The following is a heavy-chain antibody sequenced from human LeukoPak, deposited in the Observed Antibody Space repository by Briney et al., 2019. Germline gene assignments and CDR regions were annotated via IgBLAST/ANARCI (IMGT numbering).Heavy chain of an antibody. CDR1: GVSISSTY. CDR3: ARVGFLAVGKDCSSTSCYRYYYYYMDV. D-gene: IGHD2-2*01. Sequence: SETLSLTCTVSGVSISSTYWSWIRQPPGKGLEWIGYIYYSGSTNYNPSLKSRVTISVDTSKNQFSLKLSSVTAADTAVYYCARVGFLAVGKDCSSTSCYRYYYYYMDVWGKGTTVTVSS. CDR2: IYYSGST. J-gene: IGHJ6*03. V-gene: IGHV4-59*01.